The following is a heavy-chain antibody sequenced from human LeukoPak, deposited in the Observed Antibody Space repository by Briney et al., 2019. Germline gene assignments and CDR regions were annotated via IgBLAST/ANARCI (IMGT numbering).Heavy chain of an antibody. CDR1: GGTFSSYA. CDR3: ASSTPGEYCSGGSCYSEWYFDL. Sequence: ASVKVSCKASGGTFSSYAISWVRQAPGQGLEWMGGIIPIFGTANYAQKFQGRVTITTDESTSTAYMELSSLRSEDTAVYYCASSTPGEYCSGGSCYSEWYFDLWGRGTLVTVSS. CDR2: IIPIFGTA. J-gene: IGHJ2*01. D-gene: IGHD2-15*01. V-gene: IGHV1-69*05.